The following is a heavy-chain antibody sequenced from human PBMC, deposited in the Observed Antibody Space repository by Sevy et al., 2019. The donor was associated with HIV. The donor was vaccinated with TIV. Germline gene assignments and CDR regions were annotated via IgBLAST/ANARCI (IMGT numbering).Heavy chain of an antibody. V-gene: IGHV3-23*01. CDR2: LSFCCGEI. CDR3: AREGCTKPHDY. J-gene: IGHJ4*02. Sequence: GGSLRLSCAASGFTFSKYSMSWVRQPPGKGLEWVSTLSFCCGEIHHADSVKGRFTIPRDNSKNSLYLQMNNLRAEDTAVYYCAREGCTKPHDYWGQGTLVTVSS. CDR1: GFTFSKYS. D-gene: IGHD2-8*01.